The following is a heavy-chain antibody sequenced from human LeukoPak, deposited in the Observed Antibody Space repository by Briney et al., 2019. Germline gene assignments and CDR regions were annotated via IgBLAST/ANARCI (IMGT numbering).Heavy chain of an antibody. D-gene: IGHD5-18*01. J-gene: IGHJ2*01. Sequence: PSETLSLTCAVSGGSISSNSYYWGWIRQPPGKGLEWIGYIYYSGSTYYNPSLKSRVTISVDTSKNQFSLKLNSVTAADTAVYYCARGFGSSYGRAHWYFDLWGRGTLVTVSS. CDR3: ARGFGSSYGRAHWYFDL. V-gene: IGHV4-39*07. CDR1: GGSISSNSYY. CDR2: IYYSGST.